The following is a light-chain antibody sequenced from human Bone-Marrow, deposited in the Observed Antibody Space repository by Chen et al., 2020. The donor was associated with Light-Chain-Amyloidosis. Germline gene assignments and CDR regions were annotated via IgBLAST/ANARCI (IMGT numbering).Light chain of an antibody. CDR1: NIGSTT. CDR3: QVWDRGSDRPV. Sequence: SYVLTQPSSFSVAQGQTATIACGGNNIGSTTVHWYQQTPGQAPLLVVYDDSDRSSGIPERLSGSNAGNTATLTISRVAAGDEAYYYCQVWDRGSDRPVFGGGTKLTVL. CDR2: DDS. J-gene: IGLJ3*02. V-gene: IGLV3-21*02.